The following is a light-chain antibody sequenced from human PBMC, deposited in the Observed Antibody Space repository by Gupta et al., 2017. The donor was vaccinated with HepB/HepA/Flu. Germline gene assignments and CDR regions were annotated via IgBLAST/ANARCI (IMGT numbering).Light chain of an antibody. V-gene: IGKV2D-29*01. J-gene: IGKJ1*01. Sequence: DIVMTQSPLFLSVTPGQPASISCKSSQSLLHSEGKTCLYWYLQRAGQPPQLLIYEGSNRFSGVSDRFSGSGSGTDFTLKIIRVEAEDVGVYYCSRTSQLRWRFDQGTKVEMK. CDR3: SRTSQLRWR. CDR2: EGS. CDR1: QSLLHSEGKTC.